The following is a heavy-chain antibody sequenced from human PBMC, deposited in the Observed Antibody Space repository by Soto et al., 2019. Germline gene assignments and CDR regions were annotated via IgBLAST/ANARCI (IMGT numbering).Heavy chain of an antibody. D-gene: IGHD6-19*01. J-gene: IGHJ4*02. V-gene: IGHV3-23*01. CDR2: ISGSGGST. CDR3: AKCKALVIAVAPVDY. CDR1: GFTFSSYA. Sequence: EVQLLESGGGLVQPGGSLRLSCAASGFTFSSYAMSWVRQAPGKGLEWVSAISGSGGSTYYADSVKGRFTISRDNSKNTLYLQMNSLRAVDTAVYYCAKCKALVIAVAPVDYWGQGTLVTVSS.